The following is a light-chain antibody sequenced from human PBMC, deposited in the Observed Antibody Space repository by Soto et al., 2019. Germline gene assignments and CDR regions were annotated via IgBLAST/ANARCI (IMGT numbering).Light chain of an antibody. V-gene: IGKV1-5*01. CDR3: QQYSSYPLT. Sequence: DIQMTQSPSTLSASVGDRVTIACRASQSISSYLAWYQRTPGKAPKLLIYDASNLETGVPSRFSGSGSGTVFTLTISSLQPDDFATYYCQQYSSYPLTFGGGTKVDIK. J-gene: IGKJ4*01. CDR2: DAS. CDR1: QSISSY.